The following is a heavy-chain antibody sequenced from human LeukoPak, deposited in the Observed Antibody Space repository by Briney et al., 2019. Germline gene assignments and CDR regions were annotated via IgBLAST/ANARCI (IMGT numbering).Heavy chain of an antibody. J-gene: IGHJ4*02. CDR1: GGTFSSYA. CDR2: IIPIFGTA. D-gene: IGHD3-16*02. V-gene: IGHV1-69*13. Sequence: SVKVSCKASGGTFSSYAISWVRQAPGQGLEWMGGIIPIFGTANYAQKFQGRVTITADESTSTAYMELSSLRSEDTAVYYCARTSYDYVWGSYRLFDYWGQGTLVTVSS. CDR3: ARTSYDYVWGSYRLFDY.